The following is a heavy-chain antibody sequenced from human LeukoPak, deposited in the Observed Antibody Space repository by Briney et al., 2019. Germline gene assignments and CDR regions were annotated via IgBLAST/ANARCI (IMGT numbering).Heavy chain of an antibody. Sequence: PGGSLRLSCAASGFSFSTYWMHWVRQAPGKGLVWVSRITSDGSYTNYADSVKGRFTISRDNAKETLYLQMNSLRVEDTAIYYCTRPSAGGGLASDYWGQGTLVTVSS. J-gene: IGHJ4*02. CDR3: TRPSAGGGLASDY. CDR2: ITSDGSYT. CDR1: GFSFSTYW. V-gene: IGHV3-74*01. D-gene: IGHD3-10*01.